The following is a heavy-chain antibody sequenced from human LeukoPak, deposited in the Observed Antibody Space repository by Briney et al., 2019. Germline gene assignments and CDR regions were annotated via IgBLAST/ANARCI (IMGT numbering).Heavy chain of an antibody. J-gene: IGHJ4*02. CDR2: IYYSGST. Sequence: SETLPLTCTVSGGSVSSGSYYWGWIRQPPGKGLEWIGYIYYSGSTNYNPSLKSRVTISVDTSKNQFSLKLSSVTAADTAVYYCARGLYDWGQGTLVTVSS. D-gene: IGHD2-8*01. CDR3: ARGLYD. CDR1: GGSVSSGSYY. V-gene: IGHV4-61*01.